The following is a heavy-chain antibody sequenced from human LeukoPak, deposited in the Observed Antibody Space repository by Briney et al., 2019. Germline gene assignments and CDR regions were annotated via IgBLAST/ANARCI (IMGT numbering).Heavy chain of an antibody. J-gene: IGHJ5*02. CDR2: IYYSGST. D-gene: IGHD2-8*01. Sequence: SETLSLTCTVSGGSISSGDYYWSWIRQPPGKGLEWIGYIYYSGSTNYNPSLKSRVTMSVDTSKNQFSLNLSSVTAADTAVYYCARASMVPLYNWFDPWGQGTLVTVSS. CDR3: ARASMVPLYNWFDP. V-gene: IGHV4-61*08. CDR1: GGSISSGDYY.